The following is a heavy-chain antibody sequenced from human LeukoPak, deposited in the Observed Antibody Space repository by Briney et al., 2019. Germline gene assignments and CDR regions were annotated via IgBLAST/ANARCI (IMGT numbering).Heavy chain of an antibody. CDR3: ARQHFYGSGSYFGY. V-gene: IGHV4-38-2*01. CDR2: IYHSGNT. J-gene: IGHJ4*02. CDR1: GYSISSGYY. Sequence: SETLSLTCAVSGYSISSGYYWGWIRQPPGKGLEWIGSIYHSGNTYYNPSLKSPVTISVDTSKNKFSVKLSPVTAADTAVYYCARQHFYGSGSYFGYWGRRALVTVSS. D-gene: IGHD3-10*01.